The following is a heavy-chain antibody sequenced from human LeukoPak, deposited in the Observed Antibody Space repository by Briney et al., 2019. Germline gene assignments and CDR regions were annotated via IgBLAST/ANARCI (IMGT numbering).Heavy chain of an antibody. CDR2: INPNSGGT. D-gene: IGHD2-15*01. Sequence: VSVSCKASGYTFTRYYMHWGRQAPGQGLEGVGWINPNSGGTNYAQKLQGRVSMTRDTSISTAYMELSRLRSDDTAVYYCARDSAAQGYCSGGTCFDRRDAFDIWGQGTMVTVSS. J-gene: IGHJ3*02. CDR3: ARDSAAQGYCSGGTCFDRRDAFDI. CDR1: GYTFTRYY. V-gene: IGHV1-2*02.